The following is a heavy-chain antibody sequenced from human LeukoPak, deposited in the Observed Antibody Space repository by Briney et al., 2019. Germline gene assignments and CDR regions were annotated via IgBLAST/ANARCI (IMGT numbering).Heavy chain of an antibody. Sequence: GGSLRLSCAASGFTFSSYWMSWVRQAPGKGLEWVANIKKDGSEKYYVDSVKGRFTIFRDNAKNSLYLQMNSLRAEDTAVYYCAELGITMIGGVWGKGTTVTISS. V-gene: IGHV3-7*01. CDR3: AELGITMIGGV. CDR1: GFTFSSYW. D-gene: IGHD3-10*02. J-gene: IGHJ6*04. CDR2: IKKDGSEK.